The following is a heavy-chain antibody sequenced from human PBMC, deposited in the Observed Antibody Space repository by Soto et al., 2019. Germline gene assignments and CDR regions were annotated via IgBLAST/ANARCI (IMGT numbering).Heavy chain of an antibody. CDR2: ISAYNGNT. J-gene: IGHJ3*02. CDR3: ASSESGYSYGYGAFDI. CDR1: GYTFTSYG. V-gene: IGHV1-18*04. D-gene: IGHD5-18*01. Sequence: ASVKVSCKASGYTFTSYGISWVRQAPGQGLEGMGWISAYNGNTNYAQKLQGRATMTTDTSTSTAYMELRSLRSDDTAVYYCASSESGYSYGYGAFDIWGQGTMVTVSS.